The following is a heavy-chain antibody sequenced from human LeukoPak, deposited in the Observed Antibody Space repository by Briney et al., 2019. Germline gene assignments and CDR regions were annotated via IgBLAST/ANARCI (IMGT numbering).Heavy chain of an antibody. CDR3: ARDQEGFDY. J-gene: IGHJ4*02. CDR2: IYPRDGST. CDR1: VHTFTNNY. Sequence: ASVKVSCKASVHTFTNNYLHWVRQAPGQGLEWMGMIYPRDGSTSYAQNFQGRVTVTRDTSTTTVHMELRGLRSEDTAVYYCARDQEGFDYWGQGTVVTVSS. V-gene: IGHV1-46*01.